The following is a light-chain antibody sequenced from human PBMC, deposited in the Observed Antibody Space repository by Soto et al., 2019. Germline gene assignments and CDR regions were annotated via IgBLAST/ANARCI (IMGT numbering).Light chain of an antibody. Sequence: DIQMTQSPSSVSASVGDRVTITCRTSQGIGDRLAWYQQKPGKVPQLMVYFASRLGGGVPSRFSGSGSGADFTLTINNLQAEDFATYYCQQLNTYPVTFGGGTKVEIK. J-gene: IGKJ4*01. CDR1: QGIGDR. V-gene: IGKV1-12*01. CDR2: FAS. CDR3: QQLNTYPVT.